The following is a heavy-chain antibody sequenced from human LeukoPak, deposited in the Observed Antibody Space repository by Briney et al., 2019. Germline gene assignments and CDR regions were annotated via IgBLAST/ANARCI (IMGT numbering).Heavy chain of an antibody. CDR2: ISGSGGST. J-gene: IGHJ4*02. CDR3: ATAGNNWDYYFDY. CDR1: GFTFSNYA. Sequence: GALRLSCEAPGFTFSNYAMSWVRQAPGEGLEWVSAISGSGGSTYYADSVKGRFTISRDNSKNTLHLQMNSLRDDDTALYYCATAGNNWDYYFDYWGQGTLVTVSS. D-gene: IGHD1-7*01. V-gene: IGHV3-23*01.